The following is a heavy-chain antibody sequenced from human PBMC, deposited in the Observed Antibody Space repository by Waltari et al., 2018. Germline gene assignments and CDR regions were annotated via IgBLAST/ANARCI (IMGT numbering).Heavy chain of an antibody. D-gene: IGHD4-17*01. CDR3: ARDCGADFHH. CDR2: ISAYNGNT. V-gene: IGHV1-18*01. J-gene: IGHJ1*01. Sequence: QVQLVKSGAEVKKPGAEMKVSCKASGYTLTSDGISWVRQAPGQGSEWMGWISAYNGNTNFAHILQRRATPTTYTSTCTPYMVPRILTSDDTSVYYCARDCGADFHHWRPCTLFTFSS. CDR1: GYTLTSDG.